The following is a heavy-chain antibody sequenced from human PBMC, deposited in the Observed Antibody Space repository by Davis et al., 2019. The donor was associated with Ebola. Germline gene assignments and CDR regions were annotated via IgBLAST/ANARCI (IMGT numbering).Heavy chain of an antibody. D-gene: IGHD4-11*01. CDR2: INPNSGGT. V-gene: IGHV1-2*04. CDR1: GYTFTGYY. Sequence: ASVKVSCKASGYTFTGYYMHWVRQAPGQGLEWMGWINPNSGGTNYAQKFQGWVTMTRDTSISTAYMELSRLRSDDTAVYYCARDHPTVTTTYYYYYGMDVWGQGTTVTVSS. J-gene: IGHJ6*02. CDR3: ARDHPTVTTTYYYYYGMDV.